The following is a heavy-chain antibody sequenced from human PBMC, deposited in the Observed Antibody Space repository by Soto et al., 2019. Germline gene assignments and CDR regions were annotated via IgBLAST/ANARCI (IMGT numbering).Heavy chain of an antibody. CDR1: GFSPSTSGVG. CDR2: TNWDDDK. D-gene: IGHD1-1*01. CDR3: AHRRIGVYHWNYGDFDY. Sequence: QITLKESGPTLVKPTQTLTLTCTFSGFSPSTSGVGVGGIRQPPGKALEGLVVTNWDDDKRYSPTLRSKLTNSKDTTKNQMVIIMTNVDQEDTATYFWAHRRIGVYHWNYGDFDYWGQGILVTVSS. J-gene: IGHJ4*02. V-gene: IGHV2-5*02.